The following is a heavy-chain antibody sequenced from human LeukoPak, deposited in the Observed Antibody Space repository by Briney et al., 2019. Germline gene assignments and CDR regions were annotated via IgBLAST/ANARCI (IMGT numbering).Heavy chain of an antibody. D-gene: IGHD3-10*01. V-gene: IGHV3-23*01. CDR1: GFTFSNYA. Sequence: GGSLRLSCAASGFTFSNYAMSWVRQAPGKGLEWVSNISGSGSGGGTYYADSVKGRFTISRDNSKNTLYLQMNSLRAEDTAVYYCAREHRGPFDYWGQGTLVTVSS. J-gene: IGHJ4*02. CDR3: AREHRGPFDY. CDR2: ISGSGSGGGT.